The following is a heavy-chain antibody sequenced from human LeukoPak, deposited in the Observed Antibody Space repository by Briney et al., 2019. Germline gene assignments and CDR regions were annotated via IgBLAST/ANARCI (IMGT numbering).Heavy chain of an antibody. CDR1: GGSISSYY. J-gene: IGHJ4*02. CDR2: IYTSGST. Sequence: SETLSLTCTVSGGSISSYYWSWIRQPAPKGLELVGRIYTSGSTNYHPSLKSRVTMSVDTSKNQFSLKLSSVTAADTAVYYCARGPRVSTQIAATGILDYWGQGTLVTVSS. D-gene: IGHD6-13*01. V-gene: IGHV4-4*07. CDR3: ARGPRVSTQIAATGILDY.